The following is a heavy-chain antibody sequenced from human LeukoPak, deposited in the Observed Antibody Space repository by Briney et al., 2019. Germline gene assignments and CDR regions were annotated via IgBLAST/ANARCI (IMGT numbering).Heavy chain of an antibody. J-gene: IGHJ4*02. CDR3: AKDRGSSGWYSGY. Sequence: GRSLRLSCAASGFTFSSYGMHGVRQAPGKGLEGVAVISYDGSNKYYADSVKGRFTISRDNSKNTLYVQMNSLRAEDTAVYYCAKDRGSSGWYSGYWGQGTLVTVSS. V-gene: IGHV3-30*18. CDR1: GFTFSSYG. D-gene: IGHD6-19*01. CDR2: ISYDGSNK.